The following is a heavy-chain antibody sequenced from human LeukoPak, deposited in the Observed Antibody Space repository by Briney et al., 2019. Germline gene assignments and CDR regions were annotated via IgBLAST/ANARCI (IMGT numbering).Heavy chain of an antibody. CDR2: IYTSGST. CDR1: GGSISSYY. V-gene: IGHV4-4*07. D-gene: IGHD3-3*01. Sequence: TSETLSLTCTVSGGSISSYYWSWIRQPAGKGLEWIGRIYTSGSTNYNPSLKSRVTMSVDTSKNQFSLKLSSVTAADTAVYYCARTIWSGYYSYYYYYMDVWGKGTTVTVSS. CDR3: ARTIWSGYYSYYYYYMDV. J-gene: IGHJ6*03.